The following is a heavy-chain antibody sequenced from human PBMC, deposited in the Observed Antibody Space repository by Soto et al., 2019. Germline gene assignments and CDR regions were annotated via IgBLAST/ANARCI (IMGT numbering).Heavy chain of an antibody. D-gene: IGHD2-2*01. CDR1: GFTFSSYA. Sequence: GGSLRLSCAASGFTFSSYAMSWVRQPPGRGLEWVSSVSKSDYTYYSDSVKGRFTISRDNAKNSVSLQMNSLRAEDTAVYYCAREDSIIIPAVSDFWGQGTLVTVSS. J-gene: IGHJ4*02. V-gene: IGHV3-21*01. CDR3: AREDSIIIPAVSDF. CDR2: VSKSDYT.